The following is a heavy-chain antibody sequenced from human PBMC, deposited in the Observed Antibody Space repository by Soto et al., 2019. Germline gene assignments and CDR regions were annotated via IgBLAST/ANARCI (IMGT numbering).Heavy chain of an antibody. Sequence: SETLSLTCTVSGGSISSYYWSWIRQPPGKGLEWIGYIYYSGSTNYNPSLKSRVTISVDTSKNQFSLKLSYVTAADTAVYYCARGSRDRFDPWGQGIMVTVSS. D-gene: IGHD3-3*01. V-gene: IGHV4-59*01. CDR1: GGSISSYY. J-gene: IGHJ5*02. CDR2: IYYSGST. CDR3: ARGSRDRFDP.